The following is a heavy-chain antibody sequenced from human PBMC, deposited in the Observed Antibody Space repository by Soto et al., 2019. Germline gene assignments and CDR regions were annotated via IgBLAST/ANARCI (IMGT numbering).Heavy chain of an antibody. Sequence: GGSLRLSCAASGFTFSSYGMHWVRQAPGKGLEWVAVISYDGSNKYYAGSVKGRFTISRDNSKNTLYLQMNSLRAEDTAVYYCANGPGYSYGHPFDYWGQGTLVTVSS. D-gene: IGHD5-18*01. V-gene: IGHV3-30*18. CDR3: ANGPGYSYGHPFDY. CDR2: ISYDGSNK. CDR1: GFTFSSYG. J-gene: IGHJ4*02.